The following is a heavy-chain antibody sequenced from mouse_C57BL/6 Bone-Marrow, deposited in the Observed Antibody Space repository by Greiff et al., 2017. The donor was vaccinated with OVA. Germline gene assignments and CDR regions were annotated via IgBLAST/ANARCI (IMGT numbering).Heavy chain of an antibody. V-gene: IGHV1-26*01. D-gene: IGHD2-4*01. CDR1: GYTFTDYY. CDR3: ARDYDLDY. CDR2: INPNNGGT. J-gene: IGHJ2*01. Sequence: EVKLQQSGPELVKPGASVKISCKASGYTFTDYYMNWVKQSHGKSLEWIGDINPNNGGTSYNQKFKGKATLTVDKSTSTAYMELRSLTSEDSAVYYCARDYDLDYWGQGTTLTVSS.